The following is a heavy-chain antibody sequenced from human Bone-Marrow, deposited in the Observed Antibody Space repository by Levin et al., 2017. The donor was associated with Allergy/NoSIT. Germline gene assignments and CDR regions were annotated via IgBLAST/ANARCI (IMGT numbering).Heavy chain of an antibody. V-gene: IGHV3-66*02. D-gene: IGHD5-24*01. Sequence: LSFSSSFLPFFPPLLTWVRQAPGKGLEWVSVIYSGGSTYYADSVRGRFTISLSLSENTVYLQMNRLRVEDTAVHYCANNRHPWGRGTLVTVSS. CDR2: IYSGGST. CDR3: ANNRHP. J-gene: IGHJ5*02. CDR1: FLPFFPPL.